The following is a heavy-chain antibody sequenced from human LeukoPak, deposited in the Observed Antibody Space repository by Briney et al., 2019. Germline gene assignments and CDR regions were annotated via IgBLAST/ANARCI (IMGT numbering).Heavy chain of an antibody. D-gene: IGHD6-13*01. CDR1: GYTFTRYY. V-gene: IGHV1-2*02. CDR3: ARDYGYSSCGY. CDR2: VNPNSGGT. Sequence: ASVKVSCKASGYTFTRYYMQWVRQAPGHGLEWMGWVNPNSGGTNYAQKFQGRVTMTRDMSISTAYMELSRLRSDDTAVYYCARDYGYSSCGYWGQGTLVTVSS. J-gene: IGHJ4*02.